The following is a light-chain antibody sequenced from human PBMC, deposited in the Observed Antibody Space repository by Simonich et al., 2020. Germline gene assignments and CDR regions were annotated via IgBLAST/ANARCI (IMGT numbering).Light chain of an antibody. Sequence: QSALTQPASVSGSPGQSITIPCTGTSSDVGSYNLVSWYQHHPGKAPKLMIYEGRKLTAGGTNSFSGSKSGNTASLTIAGLQAEDEADYYCCSYAGSSTVVFGGGTKLTVL. J-gene: IGLJ2*01. CDR3: CSYAGSSTVV. CDR1: SSDVGSYNL. V-gene: IGLV2-23*01. CDR2: EGR.